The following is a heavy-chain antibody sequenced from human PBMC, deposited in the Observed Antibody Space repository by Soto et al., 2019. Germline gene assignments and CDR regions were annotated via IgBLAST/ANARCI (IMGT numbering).Heavy chain of an antibody. V-gene: IGHV4-39*02. CDR3: TRLLTPYYTPGTSWFGP. J-gene: IGHJ5*02. CDR2: VYYSGKT. CDR1: GVSITNTSYY. D-gene: IGHD1-26*01. Sequence: SETLSLTCSVSGVSITNTSYYCGWIRESPRKGLEWIGTVYYSGKTYYHPALKRRVTVSVDTSKKFFSLKLPSVSASDTALYYCTRLLTPYYTPGTSWFGPWGQGTLVTVSS.